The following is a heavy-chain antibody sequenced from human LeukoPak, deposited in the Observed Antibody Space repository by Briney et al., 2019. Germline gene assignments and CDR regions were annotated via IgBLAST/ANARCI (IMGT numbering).Heavy chain of an antibody. CDR1: GDSISSSNSY. V-gene: IGHV4-39*07. CDR3: ARGRRGSYFQDY. CDR2: MWFGATT. J-gene: IGHJ4*02. Sequence: ASETLSLTCTVSGDSISSSNSYWGWIRQPPGKGLEWIGSMWFGATTSYDPSLKSRVTISIGPSKNQFSLKLSSVSAADTALYYCARGRRGSYFQDYWGQGTLVTVSS. D-gene: IGHD1-26*01.